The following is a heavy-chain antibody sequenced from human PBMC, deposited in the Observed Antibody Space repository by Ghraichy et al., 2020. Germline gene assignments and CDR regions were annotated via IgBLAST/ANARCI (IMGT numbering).Heavy chain of an antibody. CDR3: ARHILGYCSSTSCPTPVGNWFDP. V-gene: IGHV4-39*01. D-gene: IGHD2-2*01. Sequence: SETLSLTCTVSGGSISSSSYYWGWIRQPPGKGLEWIGSIYYSGSTYYNPSLKSRVTISVDTSKKQFSLKLSSVTAADTAVYYCARHILGYCSSTSCPTPVGNWFDPWGQGTLVTVSS. CDR2: IYYSGST. J-gene: IGHJ5*02. CDR1: GGSISSSSYY.